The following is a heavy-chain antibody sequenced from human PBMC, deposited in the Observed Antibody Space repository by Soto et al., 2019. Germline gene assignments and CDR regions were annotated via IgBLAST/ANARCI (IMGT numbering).Heavy chain of an antibody. V-gene: IGHV1-69*08. CDR2: VIPVLTTT. CDR3: ARRRYCGYDCYHKHYYGMDV. D-gene: IGHD2-21*02. CDR1: GDTFSSYI. J-gene: IGHJ6*02. Sequence: QVQLVQSGAEVKKPGSSVRVSCRSSGDTFSSYIVNWLRLAPGRGLEWMGRVIPVLTTTDYAQNFRGRVTFSADRSTNTVYLDLSSLRSDETAVYYCARRRYCGYDCYHKHYYGMDVWGQGSLVTVAS.